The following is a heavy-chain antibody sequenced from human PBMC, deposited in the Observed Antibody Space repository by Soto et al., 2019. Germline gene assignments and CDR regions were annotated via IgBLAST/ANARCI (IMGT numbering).Heavy chain of an antibody. CDR2: IDPSDSYT. CDR1: GYSFTIYW. V-gene: IGHV5-10-1*01. CDR3: ARAHRAVAGTSHYYGMDV. D-gene: IGHD6-19*01. J-gene: IGHJ6*02. Sequence: GESLKISCKGSGYSFTIYWISWVRQMPGKGLEWMGRIDPSDSYTNYSPSFQGHVTISADKSISTAYLQWSSLKASDTAMYYCARAHRAVAGTSHYYGMDVWGQGTTVTVSS.